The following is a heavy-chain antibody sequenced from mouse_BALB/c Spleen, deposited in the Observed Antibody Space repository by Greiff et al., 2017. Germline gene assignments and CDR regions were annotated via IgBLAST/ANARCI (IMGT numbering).Heavy chain of an antibody. Sequence: EVMLVESGPDLVKPSQSLSLTCTVTGYSITSGYSWHWIRQFPGNQLEWMGYIHYSGSTNYNPSLKSRISITRDTSKNQFFLQLNSVTTEDTATYYCAREGGNYYGSSIYAMDYWGQGTSVTVSS. D-gene: IGHD1-1*01. CDR1: GYSITSGYS. CDR3: AREGGNYYGSSIYAMDY. CDR2: IHYSGST. V-gene: IGHV3-1*02. J-gene: IGHJ4*01.